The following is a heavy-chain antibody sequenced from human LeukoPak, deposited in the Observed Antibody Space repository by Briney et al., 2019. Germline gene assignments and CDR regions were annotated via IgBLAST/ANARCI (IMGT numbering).Heavy chain of an antibody. CDR1: GFTFNSYS. V-gene: IGHV3-48*02. CDR2: ISTDSSTK. D-gene: IGHD3-22*01. J-gene: IGHJ4*02. Sequence: GGSLRLSCAASGFTFNSYSMDWVRQAPGKGLEWVSYISTDSSTKYYADSVKGRFTISRDSAKNSLYLKMNGLRDDDTAVYYCAREDDSRGFPHWGQGTLVTVSS. CDR3: AREDDSRGFPH.